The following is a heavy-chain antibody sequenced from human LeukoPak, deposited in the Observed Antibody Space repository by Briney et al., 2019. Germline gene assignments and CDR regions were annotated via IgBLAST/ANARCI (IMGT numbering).Heavy chain of an antibody. V-gene: IGHV3-9*01. CDR1: GFTFNHYG. J-gene: IGHJ4*02. CDR3: AKTFTSGWAIFDS. D-gene: IGHD6-19*01. Sequence: GGSLRLSCAASGFTFNHYGMHWVRHAPGQGLEWVSGISWGSDSIGYADSVKGRFTISRDNAKNSLYLQMNSLRAEDTALYYCAKTFTSGWAIFDSWGQGTLVTVSS. CDR2: ISWGSDSI.